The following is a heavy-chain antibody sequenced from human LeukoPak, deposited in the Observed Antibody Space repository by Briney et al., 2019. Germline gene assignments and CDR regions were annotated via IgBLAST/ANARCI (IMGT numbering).Heavy chain of an antibody. CDR1: GFAFSTFA. CDR2: LSGNGVKT. J-gene: IGHJ4*02. CDR3: AKDLNYAFDY. Sequence: GGSLRLSCAASGFAFSTFAMNWVRQAPGKGLEWVSALSGNGVKTYYADSVKGRFTISRDNSGNTLYLQTNSLRAEDTAIYFCAKDLNYAFDYWGQGAVVTVSS. D-gene: IGHD1-7*01. V-gene: IGHV3-23*01.